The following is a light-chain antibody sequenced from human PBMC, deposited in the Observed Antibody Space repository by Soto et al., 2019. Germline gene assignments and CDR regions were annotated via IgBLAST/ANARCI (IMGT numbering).Light chain of an antibody. Sequence: QSALTQPPSASGSPGQSVTISCTGSSSDVGHSNFVPWYQQHPGKGPKLIIYEVSKRPSGVPDRFSGSKSGNTASLSVSGLQDEDEADYFCNAQADNGKHVFGTGTKVTVL. V-gene: IGLV2-8*01. CDR1: SSDVGHSNF. CDR3: NAQADNGKHV. J-gene: IGLJ1*01. CDR2: EVS.